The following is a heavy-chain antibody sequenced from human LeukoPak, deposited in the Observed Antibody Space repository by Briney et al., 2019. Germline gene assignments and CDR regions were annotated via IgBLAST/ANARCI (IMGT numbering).Heavy chain of an antibody. CDR1: GYAFTGCY. D-gene: IGHD6-19*01. J-gene: IGHJ4*02. Sequence: ASVKVSCKASGYAFTGCYMHWVRQAPGQGLEWMGRINPNSGGTNYAQKLQGRVTMTRDTSISTAYMELSRLRSDDTAVYYCARDRRAVAGTTFDYWGQGTLVTVSS. CDR3: ARDRRAVAGTTFDY. CDR2: INPNSGGT. V-gene: IGHV1-2*06.